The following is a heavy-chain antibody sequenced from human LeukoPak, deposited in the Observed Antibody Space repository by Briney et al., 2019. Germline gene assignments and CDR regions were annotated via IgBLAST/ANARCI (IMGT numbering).Heavy chain of an antibody. CDR2: ILADSGGTT. CDR1: GFTFNNYA. Sequence: GASLRLSCAASGFTFNNYAMSWVRQAPGKGLEWVPVILADSGGTTHYPESVRGRVTTSRDNSKNTVYLQMNSLRVEDTAIYYCVRNDILTGHTNWYLEYWGQGTLVTVSS. V-gene: IGHV3-23*01. J-gene: IGHJ4*02. CDR3: VRNDILTGHTNWYLEY. D-gene: IGHD3-9*01.